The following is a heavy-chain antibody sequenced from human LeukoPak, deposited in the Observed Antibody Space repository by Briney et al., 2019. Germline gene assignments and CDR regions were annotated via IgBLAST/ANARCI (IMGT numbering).Heavy chain of an antibody. Sequence: KPSETLSLTCAVYGGSFSGYYWSWIRQPPGKGLEWIGEINHSGSTNYNPSLKSRVTISVDTSKNQFSLKLSSVTAADTAVYYCARVSSSGYGRAFDIWGQGTMVTVSS. V-gene: IGHV4-34*01. CDR1: GGSFSGYY. CDR3: ARVSSSGYGRAFDI. D-gene: IGHD6-13*01. J-gene: IGHJ3*02. CDR2: INHSGST.